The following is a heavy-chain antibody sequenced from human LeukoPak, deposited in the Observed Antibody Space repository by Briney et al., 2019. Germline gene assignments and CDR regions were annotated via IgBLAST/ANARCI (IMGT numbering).Heavy chain of an antibody. Sequence: PSETLSFTCTVSGGSISSYYWSWIRQPPGKGLEWIGYIYYSGSTNYNPSLKSRVTISVDTSKNQFSLKLSSVTAADTAVYYCAREYSGYVPYFDYWGQGTLVTVSS. V-gene: IGHV4-59*01. CDR3: AREYSGYVPYFDY. CDR1: GGSISSYY. D-gene: IGHD5-12*01. CDR2: IYYSGST. J-gene: IGHJ4*02.